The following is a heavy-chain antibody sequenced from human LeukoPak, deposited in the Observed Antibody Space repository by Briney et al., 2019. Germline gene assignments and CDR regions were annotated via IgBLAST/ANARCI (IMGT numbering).Heavy chain of an antibody. CDR1: GYTFTSYG. D-gene: IGHD4-17*01. CDR3: ARDPTGPLDGAKDALDI. J-gene: IGHJ3*02. Sequence: ASVKVSCKASGYTFTSYGISWVRQAPGQGLEWMGWISAYNGNTNYAQKLQGRVTMTTDTSTSTAYMELRSLRSDDTAVYYCARDPTGPLDGAKDALDIWGQGTMVTVSS. V-gene: IGHV1-18*01. CDR2: ISAYNGNT.